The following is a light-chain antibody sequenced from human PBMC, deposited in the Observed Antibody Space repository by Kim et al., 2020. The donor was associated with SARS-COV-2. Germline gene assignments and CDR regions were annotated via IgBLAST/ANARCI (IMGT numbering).Light chain of an antibody. V-gene: IGKV3-11*01. CDR2: DAS. J-gene: IGKJ2*01. Sequence: PGERANRSCRASQSISSYLAWYQHKPGQAPRLLIYDASNRAAGIPARFSGSGSGTDFTHTISSLESDDFAVYYCQQRDNWPPMYTFGQGTKLEI. CDR1: QSISSY. CDR3: QQRDNWPPMYT.